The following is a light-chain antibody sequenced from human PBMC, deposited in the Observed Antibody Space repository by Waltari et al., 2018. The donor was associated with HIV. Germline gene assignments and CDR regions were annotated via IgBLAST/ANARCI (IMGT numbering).Light chain of an antibody. V-gene: IGLV8-61*01. CDR2: NTN. J-gene: IGLJ2*01. Sequence: QTVVTQEPSFSVSPGGTVTLTCGLSSGSVSTSYYPGWYQQTPGQAPRTLIYNTNTRSSGVPDRFSGSILGNKAALTITGAQADDESDYYCVLYMGRGIVVFGGGTSLTVL. CDR3: VLYMGRGIVV. CDR1: SGSVSTSYY.